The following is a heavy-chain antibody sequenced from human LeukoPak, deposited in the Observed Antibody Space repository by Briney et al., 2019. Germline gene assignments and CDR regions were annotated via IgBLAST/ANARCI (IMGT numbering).Heavy chain of an antibody. J-gene: IGHJ3*02. D-gene: IGHD3/OR15-3a*01. Sequence: GASVKVSCKASGYTFTSYGISWVRQAPGQGLEWMGWINPNNGTTYFAQKFQGRVTMTRDKSVNTAYLDLTSLTSDDTAVYYCARIMEYYDFTPRGFDIWGQGTMVAVSS. V-gene: IGHV1-2*02. CDR1: GYTFTSYG. CDR2: INPNNGTT. CDR3: ARIMEYYDFTPRGFDI.